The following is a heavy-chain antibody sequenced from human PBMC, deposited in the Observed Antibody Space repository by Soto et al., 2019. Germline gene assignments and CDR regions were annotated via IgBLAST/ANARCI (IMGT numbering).Heavy chain of an antibody. J-gene: IGHJ4*02. CDR1: GFTFSSFG. V-gene: IGHV3-30*18. CDR2: LSYDGSNT. CDR3: AKDTYYHDTSGYYIFDS. Sequence: QVQLVESGGGVIKPGRSRRLSCAASGFTFSSFGMHWVRKAPGKGLERVAGLSYDGSNTYYTDSVKGRFTISRDSSKNTLYLQIDSLSGEDAAVYYCAKDTYYHDTSGYYIFDSWGQGTLVTVSS. D-gene: IGHD3-22*01.